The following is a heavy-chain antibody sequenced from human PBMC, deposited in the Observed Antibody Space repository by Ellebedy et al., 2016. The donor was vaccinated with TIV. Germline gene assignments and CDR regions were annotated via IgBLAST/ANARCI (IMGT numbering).Heavy chain of an antibody. J-gene: IGHJ4*02. CDR2: ISYDGVHK. CDR3: ARDSFDGNINEGPSDD. V-gene: IGHV3-30-3*01. CDR1: GFRFSDYA. D-gene: IGHD5-24*01. Sequence: GESLKISXAASGFRFSDYAVHWVRQAPGKGLEWVAVISYDGVHKNYAESVKGRFTISRDDSKNTLYLQMNSLRAVDTAMYYCARDSFDGNINEGPSDDWGQGTLVTVSS.